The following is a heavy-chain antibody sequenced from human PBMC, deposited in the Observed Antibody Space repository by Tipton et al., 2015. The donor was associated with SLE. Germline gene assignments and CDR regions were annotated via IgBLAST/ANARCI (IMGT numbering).Heavy chain of an antibody. CDR2: IYSGGSST. D-gene: IGHD6-19*01. CDR3: AKSRVSGSAWAGYFQH. V-gene: IGHV3-23*03. CDR1: GFTFSSYA. Sequence: SLRLSCAASGFTFSSYAMSWVRQAPGKGLEWVSVIYSGGSSTYYADSVKGRFTISRDNSKNTLYLQMNSLRAEDTAVYYCAKSRVSGSAWAGYFQHWGQGSLVTVSS. J-gene: IGHJ1*01.